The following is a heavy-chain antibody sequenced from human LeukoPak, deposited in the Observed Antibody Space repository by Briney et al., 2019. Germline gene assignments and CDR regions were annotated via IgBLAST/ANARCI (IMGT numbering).Heavy chain of an antibody. V-gene: IGHV4-59*01. CDR3: ARDGSGELGGYYYYMDV. CDR1: GGSISSYY. Sequence: SETLSLTCTVSGGSISSYYWSWIRQPPGKGLEWIGYIYYSGSTNYNPSLKSRVTISVDTSKNQFSLKLSSVTAADTAVYYCARDGSGELGGYYYYMDVWGKGTTVTVSS. D-gene: IGHD3-10*01. J-gene: IGHJ6*03. CDR2: IYYSGST.